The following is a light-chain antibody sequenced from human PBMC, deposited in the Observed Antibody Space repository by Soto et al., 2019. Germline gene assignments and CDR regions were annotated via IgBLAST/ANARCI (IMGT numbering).Light chain of an antibody. CDR2: NSN. V-gene: IGLV1-51*01. J-gene: IGLJ3*02. Sequence: QSVLTQPPSVSAAPGQKVTISCSGSTSNIGSTFVSWYQQLPGTAPKILVYNSNRRPSGVSDRFSGSKSGTSATLAITGLQTGDEADYYCGTWDTSVSGGVFGGGTQLTVL. CDR3: GTWDTSVSGGV. CDR1: TSNIGSTF.